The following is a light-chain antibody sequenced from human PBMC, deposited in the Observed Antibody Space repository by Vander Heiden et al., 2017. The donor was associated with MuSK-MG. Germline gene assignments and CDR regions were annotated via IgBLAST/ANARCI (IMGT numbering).Light chain of an antibody. Sequence: IQMTQPPSTLAASVGDRATISCRARQSISSWLAWYQQKPGKAPKLLIYDASSLERGVESRFSGSGCGTEFALTISSRQPEDFAAYDCQQKNCEPPPNTFGQGTKLEIK. CDR1: QSISSW. CDR3: QQKNCEPPPNT. CDR2: DAS. J-gene: IGKJ2*01. V-gene: IGKV1-5*01.